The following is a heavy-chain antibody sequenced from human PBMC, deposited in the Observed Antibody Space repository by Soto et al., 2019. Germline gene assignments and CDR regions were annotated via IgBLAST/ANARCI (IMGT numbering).Heavy chain of an antibody. CDR3: ARAQGLWFGGSPHYVYYMDV. V-gene: IGHV4-59*01. J-gene: IGHJ6*03. CDR1: GVSISSYY. CDR2: IYYSGST. Sequence: SETLSLTCTVSGVSISSYYWSWIRQPPGKGLEWIGYIYYSGSTNYNPSLKSRVTISVDTSKNQFSLKLSSVTAADTAVYYCARAQGLWFGGSPHYVYYMDVWGKGTTVTVSS. D-gene: IGHD3-10*01.